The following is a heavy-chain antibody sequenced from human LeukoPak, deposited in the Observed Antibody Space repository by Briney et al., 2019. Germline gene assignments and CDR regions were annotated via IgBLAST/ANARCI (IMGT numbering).Heavy chain of an antibody. CDR3: ARGYKTAYY. D-gene: IGHD2-2*02. Sequence: GGSLRLSCVASGFTFNNYWMSWVRQAPGKGLEWVASIKQDGSDKYYVDSVRGRFTISRDNAKNSLYLQMSSLRAGDTAVYYCARGYKTAYYWGQGSLVTVSS. V-gene: IGHV3-7*05. CDR2: IKQDGSDK. J-gene: IGHJ4*02. CDR1: GFTFNNYW.